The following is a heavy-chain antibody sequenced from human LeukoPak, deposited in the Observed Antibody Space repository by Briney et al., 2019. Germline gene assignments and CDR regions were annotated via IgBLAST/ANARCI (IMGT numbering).Heavy chain of an antibody. J-gene: IGHJ5*02. D-gene: IGHD6-19*01. V-gene: IGHV3-23*01. CDR1: GFTFSNYA. Sequence: PGASLRLSCAASGFTFSNYAMNWVRQAPGKGLEWVSFISGSGTTTQYADSVKGRFTISSDNSKNTLHLQMNSLRAEDTAVYYCAKAQAVFGHNWFDPWGQGTLATVSS. CDR3: AKAQAVFGHNWFDP. CDR2: ISGSGTTT.